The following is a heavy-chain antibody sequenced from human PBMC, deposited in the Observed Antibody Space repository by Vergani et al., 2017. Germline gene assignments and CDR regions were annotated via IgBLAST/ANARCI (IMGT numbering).Heavy chain of an antibody. CDR3: ARESVYYGSGVGPPAYYYYYMDV. CDR1: GGSISSYY. J-gene: IGHJ6*03. V-gene: IGHV4-4*07. D-gene: IGHD3-10*01. Sequence: QVQLQESGPGLVKPSETLSLTCTVSGGSISSYYWSWIRQPAGKGLEWIGRFYTSGSTNYNPSLKSRVTMSVDTSKNLFSLKLSSVTAADTAVSYCARESVYYGSGVGPPAYYYYYMDVWGKGTTVTVSS. CDR2: FYTSGST.